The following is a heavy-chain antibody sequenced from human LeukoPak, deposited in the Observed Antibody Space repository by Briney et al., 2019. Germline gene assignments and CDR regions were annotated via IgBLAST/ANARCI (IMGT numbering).Heavy chain of an antibody. D-gene: IGHD3-22*01. CDR1: GYSFTSYW. CDR3: AIPSYYYDSSGYPTRDAFDT. J-gene: IGHJ3*02. CDR2: IYPGDSDT. V-gene: IGHV5-51*01. Sequence: GESLKISCKGSGYSFTSYWIGWVRQMPGKGLEWMGIIYPGDSDTRYSPSFQGQVTISADKSISTAYLQWSSLKASDTAMYYCAIPSYYYDSSGYPTRDAFDTWGQGTMVTVS.